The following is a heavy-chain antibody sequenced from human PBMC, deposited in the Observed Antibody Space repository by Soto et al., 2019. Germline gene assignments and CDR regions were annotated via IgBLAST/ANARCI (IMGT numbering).Heavy chain of an antibody. V-gene: IGHV1-18*01. CDR3: ARRIISGYYYFAY. CDR2: ISAYNGNT. Sequence: QVQLVQSGAEVKKPGASVKVSCKASGYTFTSYGISWVRQAPGQGLEWMGWISAYNGNTNYAQKLQARDTMTTDTPTRIAYMGLRTLRSDDTAVYYCARRIISGYYYFAYWGQGTLVTVSS. D-gene: IGHD3-22*01. CDR1: GYTFTSYG. J-gene: IGHJ4*02.